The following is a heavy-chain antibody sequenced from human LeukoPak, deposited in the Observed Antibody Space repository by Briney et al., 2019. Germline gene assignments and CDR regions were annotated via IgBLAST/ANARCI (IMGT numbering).Heavy chain of an antibody. Sequence: PSETLSLTCAVYGGSFSGYYWSWIRQPPGKGLEWIGEINHSGSTNYNPSLKSRVTISVDTSKNQFSLKLSSVTAADTAVYYCARVYCSSTSCYEDYWGQGTLVTVSS. J-gene: IGHJ4*02. CDR1: GGSFSGYY. V-gene: IGHV4-34*01. D-gene: IGHD2-2*01. CDR3: ARVYCSSTSCYEDY. CDR2: INHSGST.